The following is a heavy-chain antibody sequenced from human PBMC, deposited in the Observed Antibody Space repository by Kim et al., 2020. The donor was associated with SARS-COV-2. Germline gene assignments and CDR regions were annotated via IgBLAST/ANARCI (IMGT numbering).Heavy chain of an antibody. CDR3: AGAMVRGVIITGGMDV. V-gene: IGHV3-53*01. Sequence: SVEGRFTISRDNSKNTLYLQMNCHRAEDTAVYYCAGAMVRGVIITGGMDVWGQGTTVTVSS. J-gene: IGHJ6*02. D-gene: IGHD3-10*01.